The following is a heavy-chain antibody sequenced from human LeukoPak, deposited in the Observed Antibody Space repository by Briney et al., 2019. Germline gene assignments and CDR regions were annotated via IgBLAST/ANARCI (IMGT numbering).Heavy chain of an antibody. Sequence: ASVKVSCKASGGTFSSYAISWVRQAPGQGLEWMGGIIPIFGTANYAQKFQGRVTITTDESTSTAYMELSSLRSEDTAVYYCARGDIVVVPAAKGLNEPLAEYFQHWGQGTLVTVSS. CDR1: GGTFSSYA. J-gene: IGHJ1*01. CDR2: IIPIFGTA. D-gene: IGHD2-2*01. CDR3: ARGDIVVVPAAKGLNEPLAEYFQH. V-gene: IGHV1-69*05.